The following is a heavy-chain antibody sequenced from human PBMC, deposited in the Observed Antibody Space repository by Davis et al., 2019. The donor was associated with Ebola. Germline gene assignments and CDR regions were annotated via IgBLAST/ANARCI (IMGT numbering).Heavy chain of an antibody. CDR3: AGQNYYYYGMDV. CDR2: INHSGST. CDR1: GGSFSGYY. Sequence: SETLSLTCAVYGGSFSGYYWSWIRQPPGKGLEWIGEINHSGSTNYNPSLKSRVTISVDTSKNQFSLKLSSVTAADTAVYYCAGQNYYYYGMDVWGQGTTVTVSS. V-gene: IGHV4-34*01. J-gene: IGHJ6*02.